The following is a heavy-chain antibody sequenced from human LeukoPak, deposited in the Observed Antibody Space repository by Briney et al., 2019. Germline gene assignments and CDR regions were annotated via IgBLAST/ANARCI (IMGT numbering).Heavy chain of an antibody. Sequence: GASVKVSCKASGGTFSSYTISWVRQAPGQGLEWMGGIIPIFGTANYAQKFQGRVTITTDESTSTAYMELSSLRSEDTAVYYCARSVPAANWDFQHWGQGTLVTVSS. CDR2: IIPIFGTA. V-gene: IGHV1-69*05. D-gene: IGHD2-2*01. J-gene: IGHJ1*01. CDR3: ARSVPAANWDFQH. CDR1: GGTFSSYT.